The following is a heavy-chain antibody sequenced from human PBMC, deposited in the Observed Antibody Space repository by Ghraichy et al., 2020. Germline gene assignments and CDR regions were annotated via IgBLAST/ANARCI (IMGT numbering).Heavy chain of an antibody. CDR1: GYTLTELS. CDR2: FDPEDGET. CDR3: ATEFHISMVRGDPGDNWFDP. Sequence: ASVKVSCKVSGYTLTELSMHWVRQAPGKGLEWMGGFDPEDGETIYAQKFQGRVTMTEDTSTDTAYMELSSLRSEDTAVYYCATEFHISMVRGDPGDNWFDPWGQGTLVTVSS. J-gene: IGHJ5*02. D-gene: IGHD3-10*01. V-gene: IGHV1-24*01.